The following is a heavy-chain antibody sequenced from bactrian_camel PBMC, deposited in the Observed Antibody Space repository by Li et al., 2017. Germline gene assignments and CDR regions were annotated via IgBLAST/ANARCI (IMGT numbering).Heavy chain of an antibody. Sequence: HVQLVESGGGSVQAGGSLRLSCAASAHISGSVCMGYFRQAPGKVREAVAAILHDDTTYYGDSAKGRFTISQDSAKKTVYLQMNNLKPEDTAKYICAPGGRMGSRGNCYDWEYNIWGQGTQVTVS. CDR1: AHISGSVC. J-gene: IGHJ4*01. V-gene: IGHV3S55*01. CDR3: APGGRMGSRGNCYDWEYNI. D-gene: IGHD6*01. CDR2: ILHDDTT.